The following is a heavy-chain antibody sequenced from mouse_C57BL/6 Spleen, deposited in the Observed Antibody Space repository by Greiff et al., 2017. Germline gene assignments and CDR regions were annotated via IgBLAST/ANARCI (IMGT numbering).Heavy chain of an antibody. D-gene: IGHD2-4*01. CDR2: INPNNGGT. V-gene: IGHV1-26*01. CDR3: ATGDYDNWYVDV. Sequence: VQLQQSGPELVKPGASVKISCKASGYTFTDYYMNWVKQSHGKSLEWIGDINPNNGGTSYNQKFKGKATLTVDKSSSTAYMELRSLTSEDSAVYYCATGDYDNWYVDVWGTGTTVTVSS. CDR1: GYTFTDYY. J-gene: IGHJ1*03.